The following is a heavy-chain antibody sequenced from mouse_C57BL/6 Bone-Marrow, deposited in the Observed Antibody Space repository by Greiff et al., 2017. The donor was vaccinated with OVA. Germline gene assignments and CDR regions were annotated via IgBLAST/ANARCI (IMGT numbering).Heavy chain of an antibody. J-gene: IGHJ3*01. V-gene: IGHV1-18*01. CDR3: ARGDSSGFAY. D-gene: IGHD3-2*02. CDR1: GYTFTDYN. CDR2: INPNNGGT. Sequence: EVKLQESGPELVKPGASVKIPCKASGYTFTDYNMDWVKQSHGKSLEWIGDINPNNGGTIYNQKFKGKATLTVDKSSSTAYMELRSLTSEDTAVYYCARGDSSGFAYWGQGTLVTVSA.